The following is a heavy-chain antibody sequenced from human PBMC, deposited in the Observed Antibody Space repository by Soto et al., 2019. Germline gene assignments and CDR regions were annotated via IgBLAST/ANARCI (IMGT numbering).Heavy chain of an antibody. D-gene: IGHD5-12*01. Sequence: EVHLLESGGGLVQPGGSLRLTCAASGFTFSSYAMNWLRQAPGKGVEWVSAISGSGGSTYYADSVRGRVTISRDNSHNTVFLQMSSLRVEDTAVYYCAKDHSRGYAYGPHYFFDYWGQGNLVTVSS. J-gene: IGHJ4*02. CDR2: ISGSGGST. CDR3: AKDHSRGYAYGPHYFFDY. CDR1: GFTFSSYA. V-gene: IGHV3-23*01.